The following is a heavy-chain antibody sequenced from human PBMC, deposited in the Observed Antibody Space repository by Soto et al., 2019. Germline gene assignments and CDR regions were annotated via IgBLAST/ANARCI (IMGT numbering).Heavy chain of an antibody. CDR1: GGTFSSYA. CDR3: ARDSTVATIGYYYHGMGV. Sequence: SVKVSCKASGGTFSSYAISWVRQAPGQGLEWMGGIIPIFGTANYAQKFQGRVTITADESTSTAYMELSSLRSEDTAVYYCARDSTVATIGYYYHGMGVWGRGTTVTVSS. J-gene: IGHJ6*02. CDR2: IIPIFGTA. V-gene: IGHV1-69*13. D-gene: IGHD5-12*01.